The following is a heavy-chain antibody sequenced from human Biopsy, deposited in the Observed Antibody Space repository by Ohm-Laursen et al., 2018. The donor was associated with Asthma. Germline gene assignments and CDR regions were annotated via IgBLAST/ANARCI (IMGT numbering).Heavy chain of an antibody. CDR3: ARDRGYCSGGTCPSWFDP. CDR2: INPNSGDT. CDR1: GDIFSSFG. Sequence: GASVKVSCKASGDIFSSFGIKWVRLAPGQGLEWMGRINPNSGDTKYAQRFQGRVTVTRDRSISTAYMELSRLRSDDTAVYYCARDRGYCSGGTCPSWFDPWGQGTLVIVSS. D-gene: IGHD2-15*01. V-gene: IGHV1-2*06. J-gene: IGHJ5*02.